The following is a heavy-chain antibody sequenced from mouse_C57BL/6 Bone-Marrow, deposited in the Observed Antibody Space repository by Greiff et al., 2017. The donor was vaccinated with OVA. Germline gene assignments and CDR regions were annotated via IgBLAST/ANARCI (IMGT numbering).Heavy chain of an antibody. CDR3: ARFFYDYDGDWYFDV. V-gene: IGHV1-53*01. Sequence: QVQLQQSGTELVKPGASVKLSCKASGYTFTSYWMHWVKQRPGQGLEWIGNINPSNGGTNYNEKFKSKATLTVDKSSSTAYMQLSSLTSEDSAVYYCARFFYDYDGDWYFDVWGTGTTVTVSS. CDR2: INPSNGGT. J-gene: IGHJ1*03. CDR1: GYTFTSYW. D-gene: IGHD2-4*01.